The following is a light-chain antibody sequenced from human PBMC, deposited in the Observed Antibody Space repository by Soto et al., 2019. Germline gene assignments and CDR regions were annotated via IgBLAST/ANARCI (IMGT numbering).Light chain of an antibody. Sequence: QSVLTQPASVSGSPGQSTTISCTGTSSDVGGYNYVSWYQQHPGKAPKLMIYDVSNRPSGVSNRFSGSKSGNTASLTISGLQAEDEADYYCSSYTSSSTYVFGTGTKVPVL. CDR2: DVS. CDR3: SSYTSSSTYV. V-gene: IGLV2-14*01. CDR1: SSDVGGYNY. J-gene: IGLJ1*01.